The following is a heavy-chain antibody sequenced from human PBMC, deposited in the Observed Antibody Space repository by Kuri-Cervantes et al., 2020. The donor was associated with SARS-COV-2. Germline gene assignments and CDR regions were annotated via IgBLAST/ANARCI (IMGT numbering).Heavy chain of an antibody. Sequence: GGSLRLSCAASGFMFTSYGMSWVRQAPGKGLEWVANIKQDGSETYYVDSVKGRFTISRDNAKNSLYLQMNSLRAEDTAVYYCARDIPTTNDAFDIWGQGTMVTVSS. CDR3: ARDIPTTNDAFDI. J-gene: IGHJ3*02. V-gene: IGHV3-7*01. D-gene: IGHD4-17*01. CDR2: IKQDGSET. CDR1: GFMFTSYG.